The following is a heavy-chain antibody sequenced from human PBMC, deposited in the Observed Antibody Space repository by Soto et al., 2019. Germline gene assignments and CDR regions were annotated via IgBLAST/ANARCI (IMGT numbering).Heavy chain of an antibody. CDR1: GGPLSPYY. CDR3: ARLGAYYQSLGP. J-gene: IGHJ5*02. Sequence: SETLSLPCTVSGGPLSPYYWGWIRPPPGKGLEWVGYIYYGGTTSYNPSLRSRVTISLETSKSQFSLRLSSVTAADTAVYYCARLGAYYQSLGPWGPGTLVTVSS. D-gene: IGHD2-21*01. CDR2: IYYGGTT. V-gene: IGHV4-59*08.